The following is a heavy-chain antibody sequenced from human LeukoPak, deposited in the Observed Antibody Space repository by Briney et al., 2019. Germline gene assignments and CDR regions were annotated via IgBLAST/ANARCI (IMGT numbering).Heavy chain of an antibody. CDR1: GGTFSSYA. D-gene: IGHD3-3*01. Sequence: GASVKVSCKASGGTFSSYAISWVRQAPGQGLEWMGGIIPIFGTANYAQKFQGRVTITTDESTSTAYMELSSLRSEDTAVYYCARAGVVDFWSGSDKYYLDYWGQGTLVTVSS. V-gene: IGHV1-69*05. CDR2: IIPIFGTA. J-gene: IGHJ4*02. CDR3: ARAGVVDFWSGSDKYYLDY.